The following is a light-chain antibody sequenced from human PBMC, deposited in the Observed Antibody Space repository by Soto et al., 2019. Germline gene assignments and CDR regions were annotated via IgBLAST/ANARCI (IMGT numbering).Light chain of an antibody. CDR1: QSISTNY. V-gene: IGKV3-20*01. Sequence: EIVLTQSPGTLSLSPGESATLSCRVSQSISTNYLAWYQQKPGQAPRLLIYAASSRLTGIPDRFSGRGSGTDFTLTISRLEPEDFAVYYCQQYGRTFGQGTRLEIK. CDR2: AAS. J-gene: IGKJ5*01. CDR3: QQYGRT.